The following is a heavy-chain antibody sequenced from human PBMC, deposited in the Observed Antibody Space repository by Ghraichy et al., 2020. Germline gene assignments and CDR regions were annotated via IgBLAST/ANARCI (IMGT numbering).Heavy chain of an antibody. Sequence: ASVKVSCKASGYTFTSYYMHWVRQAPGQGLEWMGIINPSGGSTSYAQKFQGRVTMTRDTSTSTVYMELSSLRSEDTAVYYCARDGVLGIGVLDDAFDIWGQGTMVTVSS. V-gene: IGHV1-46*01. CDR2: INPSGGST. CDR3: ARDGVLGIGVLDDAFDI. CDR1: GYTFTSYY. J-gene: IGHJ3*02. D-gene: IGHD7-27*01.